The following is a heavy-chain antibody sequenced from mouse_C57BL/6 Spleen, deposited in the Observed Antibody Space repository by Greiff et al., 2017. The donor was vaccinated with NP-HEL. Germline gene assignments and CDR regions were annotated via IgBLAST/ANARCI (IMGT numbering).Heavy chain of an antibody. J-gene: IGHJ3*01. CDR1: GYAFSSSW. D-gene: IGHD1-1*01. V-gene: IGHV1-82*01. CDR3: ARDYYGSPRFAY. Sequence: QVQLQQSGPELVKPGASVKISCKASGYAFSSSWMNWVKQRPGKGLEWIGRIYPGDGDTNYNGKFKGKATLTADKSSSTAYMQLSSLTSEDSAVYFCARDYYGSPRFAYWGQGTLVTVSA. CDR2: IYPGDGDT.